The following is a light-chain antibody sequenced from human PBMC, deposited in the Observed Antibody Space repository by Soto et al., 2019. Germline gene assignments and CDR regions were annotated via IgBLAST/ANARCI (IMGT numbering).Light chain of an antibody. CDR2: GAS. CDR1: QSVSSN. J-gene: IGKJ2*01. CDR3: QQYNNWPYT. V-gene: IGKV3-15*01. Sequence: EIVMMQSPATLSVSPGERATLSCGASQSVSSNLAWYQQKPGQAPRLLIYGASTRATGIPARFSGSGSGTEFTLTISSLQSEDFAVYYCQQYNNWPYTFGQGTKLEIK.